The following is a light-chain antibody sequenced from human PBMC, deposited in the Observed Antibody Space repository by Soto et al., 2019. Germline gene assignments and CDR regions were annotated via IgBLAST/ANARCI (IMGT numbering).Light chain of an antibody. V-gene: IGLV2-8*01. CDR3: SSYAGSNNLGI. J-gene: IGLJ1*01. Sequence: QSVLTQPPSASGSPGQSVTISCTVTSSDVGGYNYVSWYQQHPGKAPKLMIFEVSRRPSGVPDRFSGSKSGNTASLTVSGLQAEYEADYYCSSYAGSNNLGIFGTGTKVTVL. CDR2: EVS. CDR1: SSDVGGYNY.